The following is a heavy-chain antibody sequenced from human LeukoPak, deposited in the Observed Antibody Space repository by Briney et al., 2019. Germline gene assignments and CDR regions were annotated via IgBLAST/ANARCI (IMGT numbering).Heavy chain of an antibody. CDR2: IYYSGST. V-gene: IGHV4-31*02. CDR3: ARLTQWLSYAFDI. J-gene: IGHJ3*02. CDR1: GGSISSGGYY. D-gene: IGHD3-22*01. Sequence: SETLSLTCTVSGGSISSGGYYWSWIRQHPGKGLEWIGYIYYSGSTYYNPSLKSRVTISVDTSKNQFSLKLSSVTAADTAVYYCARLTQWLSYAFDIWGQGTMVTVSS.